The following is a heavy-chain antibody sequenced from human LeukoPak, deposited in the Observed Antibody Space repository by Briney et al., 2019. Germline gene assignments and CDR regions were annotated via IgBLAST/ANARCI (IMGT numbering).Heavy chain of an antibody. CDR1: GYPISTSYY. V-gene: IGHV4-38-2*02. D-gene: IGHD4-17*01. J-gene: IGHJ4*02. CDR2: IYHSGNT. Sequence: PSETLSLTCTVSGYPISTSYYWGWLRQPPGKGLEWIGSIYHSGNTYYNPSLKSRVTISVDTSKNQFSLKLNSVTAADTAVYYCARAGYGDSDFDYWGQGTLVTVSS. CDR3: ARAGYGDSDFDY.